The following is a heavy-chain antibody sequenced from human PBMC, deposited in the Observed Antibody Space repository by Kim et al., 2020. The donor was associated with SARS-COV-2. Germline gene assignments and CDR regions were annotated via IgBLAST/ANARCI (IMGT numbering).Heavy chain of an antibody. Sequence: SLKGPVTISVDTSKNQFSLKLSSVTAADTAVYYCARDRSATVTFSDAFDIWGQGTMVTVSS. J-gene: IGHJ3*02. CDR3: ARDRSATVTFSDAFDI. D-gene: IGHD4-17*01. V-gene: IGHV4-30-2*05.